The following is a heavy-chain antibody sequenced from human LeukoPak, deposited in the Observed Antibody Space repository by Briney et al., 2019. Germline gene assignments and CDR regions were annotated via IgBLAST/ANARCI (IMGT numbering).Heavy chain of an antibody. CDR1: EFTFSNYW. CDR3: ARVWGSYSNYRCFDY. Sequence: PGGSLRLSCATSEFTFSNYWMSWVRQAPGKGLEWVATIKQDGSEKYYVDSVKGRFTISRDNAKNSLFLQMNSLRVEDTAVYYCARVWGSYSNYRCFDYWGQGTLVTVSS. CDR2: IKQDGSEK. V-gene: IGHV3-7*01. J-gene: IGHJ4*02. D-gene: IGHD4-11*01.